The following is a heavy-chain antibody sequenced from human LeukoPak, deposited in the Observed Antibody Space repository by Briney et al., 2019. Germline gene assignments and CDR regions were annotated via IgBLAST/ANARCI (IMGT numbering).Heavy chain of an antibody. Sequence: TLSLSCTVSACSISSGGSYWSWIRQQPGKGMEWLGYIEYSGSTDFNPSRKSRVTRGADTSKSEFTLKLSSVTAADTAVYYCARERGATLRYYYESSGPNLDYWGQGALDTVSS. D-gene: IGHD3-22*01. J-gene: IGHJ4*02. CDR2: IEYSGST. V-gene: IGHV4-31*03. CDR3: ARERGATLRYYYESSGPNLDY. CDR1: ACSISSGGSY.